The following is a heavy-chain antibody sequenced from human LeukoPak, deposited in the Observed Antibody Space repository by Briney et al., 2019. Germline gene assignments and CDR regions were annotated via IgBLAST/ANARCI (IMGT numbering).Heavy chain of an antibody. J-gene: IGHJ3*02. CDR2: INPNSGGT. CDR3: ARDLIMYGSESYFDDTFDI. D-gene: IGHD3-10*01. Sequence: ASVKVSCKASGYSFTGHYMHWVRQAPGQGLEWMGWINPNSGGTNYAQKLQGRVTMTTDTSTSTAYMELRSLRSDDTAVYYCARDLIMYGSESYFDDTFDIWGQGTKVTVSS. CDR1: GYSFTGHY. V-gene: IGHV1-2*02.